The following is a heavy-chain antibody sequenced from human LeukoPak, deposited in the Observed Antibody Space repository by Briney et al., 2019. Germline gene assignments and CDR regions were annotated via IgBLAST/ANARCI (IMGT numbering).Heavy chain of an antibody. J-gene: IGHJ4*02. D-gene: IGHD1-26*01. CDR3: ARSDGAGATDY. Sequence: SETLSLTCSVSGGSISSHYWSWMRQPPGKGLEWIGYIYYTGSTDYNPSLKSRVTISVDTSKNQLSLKLSSVTAADAAVYYCARSDGAGATDYWGQGTLSPSPQ. CDR1: GGSISSHY. V-gene: IGHV4-59*11. CDR2: IYYTGST.